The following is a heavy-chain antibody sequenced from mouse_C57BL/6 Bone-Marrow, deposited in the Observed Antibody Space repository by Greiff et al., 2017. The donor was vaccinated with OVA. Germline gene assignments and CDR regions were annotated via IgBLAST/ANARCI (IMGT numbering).Heavy chain of an antibody. CDR2: IYPGSGNT. CDR3: ARSRGY. J-gene: IGHJ2*01. Sequence: VQLQQSGAELVRPGASVKLSCKASGYTSTDYYINWVKQRPGQGLEWIASIYPGSGNTYYNEKFKGKATLTAEKSSSTAYMQLSSLTSEDSAVYFCARSRGYWGQGTTLTVSS. D-gene: IGHD1-1*01. V-gene: IGHV1-76*01. CDR1: GYTSTDYY.